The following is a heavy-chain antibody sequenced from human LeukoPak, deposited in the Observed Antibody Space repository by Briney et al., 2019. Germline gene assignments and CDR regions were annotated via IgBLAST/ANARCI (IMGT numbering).Heavy chain of an antibody. CDR3: ARYWSDAFDI. V-gene: IGHV1-46*01. J-gene: IGHJ3*02. CDR1: GYSLTGYY. CDR2: ISPSGASK. Sequence: GASVKVSRKPSGYSLTGYYMHWVRQAPGQGPEGMGVISPSGASKTYAQKFQGRVTLTRDMSTSTDYLELSSLRSDDTAVYYCARYWSDAFDIWGQGTMVTVSS. D-gene: IGHD2-15*01.